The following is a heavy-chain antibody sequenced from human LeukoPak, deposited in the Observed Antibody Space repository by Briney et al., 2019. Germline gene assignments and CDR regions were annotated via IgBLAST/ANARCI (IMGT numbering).Heavy chain of an antibody. CDR1: GGSISSYY. CDR3: AREDCSGGSCHFDY. Sequence: SETLSLTCTVSGGSISSYYWSWIRQPPGRGLEWIGYIYYSGSTNYNPSLKSRVTISVDTSKNQFSLKLSSVTAADAAVYYCAREDCSGGSCHFDYWGQGTLVTVSS. CDR2: IYYSGST. J-gene: IGHJ4*02. V-gene: IGHV4-59*12. D-gene: IGHD2-15*01.